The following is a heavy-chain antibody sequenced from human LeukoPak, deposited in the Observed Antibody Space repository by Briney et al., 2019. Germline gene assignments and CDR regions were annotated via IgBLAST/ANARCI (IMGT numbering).Heavy chain of an antibody. CDR1: GFTFNTFA. CDR2: ITGSGGST. D-gene: IGHD3-3*01. J-gene: IGHJ4*02. Sequence: GGSLRLSCAATGFTFNTFAMHWVRQAPGKGLEWVSGITGSGGSTYYADSVKGRFTISRDNSKNTLYLQMNSLRAEDTAIYYCARDERLLSFLKWGQGTLVTVSS. CDR3: ARDERLLSFLK. V-gene: IGHV3-23*01.